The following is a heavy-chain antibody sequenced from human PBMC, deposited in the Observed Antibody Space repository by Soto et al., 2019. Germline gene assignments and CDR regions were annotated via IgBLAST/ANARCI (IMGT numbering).Heavy chain of an antibody. CDR2: MNPNSGNT. V-gene: IGHV1-8*01. J-gene: IGHJ4*02. CDR1: GYTFTSYD. CDR3: GLAGWVVGRAVVDY. Sequence: QVQLVQSGAEVKKPGASVKVSCKASGYTFTSYDINWVRQATGQGLEWMGWMNPNSGNTGYAQKFQGRLTMTRNTSISNAYMELSSLRSEDTAVYYCGLAGWVVGRAVVDYWGQGTLVTVSS. D-gene: IGHD1-26*01.